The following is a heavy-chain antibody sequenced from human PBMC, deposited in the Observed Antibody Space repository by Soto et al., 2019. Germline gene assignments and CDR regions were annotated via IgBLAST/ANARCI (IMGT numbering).Heavy chain of an antibody. CDR3: ARGVEYYDFWSGSENWFDP. D-gene: IGHD3-3*01. CDR2: IYYSGST. CDR1: GGSISSSSYY. J-gene: IGHJ5*02. V-gene: IGHV4-39*01. Sequence: PSETLSLTCTVSGGSISSSSYYWGWIRQPPGKGLEWIGSIYYSGSTYYNPSLKSRVTISVDTSKNQFSLKLSSVTAADTALYYCARGVEYYDFWSGSENWFDPWGQGTLVTVS.